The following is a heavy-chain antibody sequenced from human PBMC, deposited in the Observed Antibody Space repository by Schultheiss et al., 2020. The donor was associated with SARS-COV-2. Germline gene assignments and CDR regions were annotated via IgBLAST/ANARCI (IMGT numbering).Heavy chain of an antibody. V-gene: IGHV3-9*01. CDR1: EFTFDDYA. J-gene: IGHJ4*02. Sequence: GGSLRLSCAASEFTFDDYAIHWVRQAPGKGLEWVSGISWSPGSIAYADSVKGRFIISRDNAKNSLYLQMNSLRAEDTALYYCAKGTYYYDSSGYRPFDYWGQGTLVTVSS. D-gene: IGHD3-22*01. CDR2: ISWSPGSI. CDR3: AKGTYYYDSSGYRPFDY.